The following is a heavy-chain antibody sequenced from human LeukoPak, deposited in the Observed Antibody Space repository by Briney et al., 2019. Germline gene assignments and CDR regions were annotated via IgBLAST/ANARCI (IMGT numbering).Heavy chain of an antibody. Sequence: SETLSLTCIVSGGSISSSSYYWGWIRQPPGEGLEWIGTIYYSGSSYYNPSLSSRVTISVDTSENQFSLKLNSVTAADTAVFYCARPPVRGGNYFDYWGQGILVTVSS. D-gene: IGHD3-10*01. CDR1: GGSISSSSYY. CDR2: IYYSGSS. J-gene: IGHJ4*02. V-gene: IGHV4-39*01. CDR3: ARPPVRGGNYFDY.